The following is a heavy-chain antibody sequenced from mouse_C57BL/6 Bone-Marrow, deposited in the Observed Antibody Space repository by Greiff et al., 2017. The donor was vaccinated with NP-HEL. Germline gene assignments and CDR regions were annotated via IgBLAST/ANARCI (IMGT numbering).Heavy chain of an antibody. CDR3: ARRDHYAMDY. Sequence: EVKLMESGGGLVKPGGSLKLSCAASGFTFSDYGMHWVRQAPEKGLEWVAYISSGSSTIYYADTVKGRFTISRDNAKNTLFLQMTSLRSEDTAMYYCARRDHYAMDYWGQGTSVTVSS. V-gene: IGHV5-17*01. CDR2: ISSGSSTI. CDR1: GFTFSDYG. J-gene: IGHJ4*01.